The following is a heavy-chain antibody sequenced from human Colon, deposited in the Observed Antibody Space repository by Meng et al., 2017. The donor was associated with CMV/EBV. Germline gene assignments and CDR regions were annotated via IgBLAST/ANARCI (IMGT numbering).Heavy chain of an antibody. CDR1: GFTFSNYG. D-gene: IGHD3-10*01. V-gene: IGHV3-23*01. CDR2: MSGSGMST. J-gene: IGHJ4*02. Sequence: EVLLLESGGGLVQPGGSLRLSCAASGFTFSNYGMSWVRQAPGKGLEWVSTMSGSGMSTYYADSVKGRFTISRDNSKNRLYLQMNSLRAEDTALYYCAKDYHTSGRDYFDYWGQGALVTVSS. CDR3: AKDYHTSGRDYFDY.